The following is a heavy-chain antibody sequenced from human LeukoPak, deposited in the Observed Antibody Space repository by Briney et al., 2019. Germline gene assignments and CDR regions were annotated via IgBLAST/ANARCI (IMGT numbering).Heavy chain of an antibody. CDR1: GGSISSYY. Sequence: PSETLSLTCTVSGGSISSYYWSWIRQPPGKGLEWIGSIHYSGSTTYNPSLKSRVTISVDTSKNQFSLKLCSVTAADTAVYYCARRLGGTSTGFDYWGQGTLVTVSS. D-gene: IGHD2-2*01. CDR3: ARRLGGTSTGFDY. CDR2: IHYSGST. J-gene: IGHJ4*02. V-gene: IGHV4-59*08.